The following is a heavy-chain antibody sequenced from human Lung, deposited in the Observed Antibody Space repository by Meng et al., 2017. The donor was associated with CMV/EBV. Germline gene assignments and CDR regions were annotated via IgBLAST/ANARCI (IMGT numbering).Heavy chain of an antibody. J-gene: IGHJ4*02. CDR3: AKDLVDYYFDS. CDR2: IRSDGHQT. Sequence: GESXKISCIASGFTFNTYGMHWVRQAPGKGLEWVAFIRSDGHQTYYADSVKGRFAVSRDNSKNTLYLRMTSLRAGDTAVYFCAKDLVDYYFDSWGQGTRVTGAS. V-gene: IGHV3-30*02. D-gene: IGHD5-12*01. CDR1: GFTFNTYG.